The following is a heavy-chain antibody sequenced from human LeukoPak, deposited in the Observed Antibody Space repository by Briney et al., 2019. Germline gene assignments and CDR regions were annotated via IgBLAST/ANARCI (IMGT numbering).Heavy chain of an antibody. J-gene: IGHJ4*02. V-gene: IGHV4-4*07. CDR1: GGSMSSYY. Sequence: PSETLSLTCTVPGGSMSSYYWSWIRQPAGKGLEYIGRIYTSGDTNSNPSLKSRVTMSVDTSNNQFSLKLRSVTAADTAVYYCARSISWYSYLDYWGQGTLVTVSS. CDR2: IYTSGDT. D-gene: IGHD6-13*01. CDR3: ARSISWYSYLDY.